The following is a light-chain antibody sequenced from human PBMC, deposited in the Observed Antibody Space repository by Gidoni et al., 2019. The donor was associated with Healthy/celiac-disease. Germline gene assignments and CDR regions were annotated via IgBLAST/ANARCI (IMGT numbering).Light chain of an antibody. CDR1: QSISSD. CDR3: QQSYSTPFT. Sequence: DIQMTQSPSSLSASVGDRVTITCRASQSISSDLNWYQQKPGKAPKLLIYAASSLQSGVQSRFSGSGSGTDFTLTISSLQPEDFATYYCQQSYSTPFTFGPGTKVDIK. CDR2: AAS. J-gene: IGKJ3*01. V-gene: IGKV1-39*01.